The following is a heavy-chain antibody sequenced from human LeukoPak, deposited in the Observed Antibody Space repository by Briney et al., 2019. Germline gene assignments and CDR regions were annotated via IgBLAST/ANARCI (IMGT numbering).Heavy chain of an antibody. Sequence: SVKVSCKASGGTFSSYAISWVRQAPGQGLEWMGRIIPIFGTANYAQKFQGRVTITTDESTSTAYMELSSLRSEDTAVYYCARDSNYHGSGGYYNEGPNWFDPWGQGTLVTVSS. D-gene: IGHD3-10*01. CDR2: IIPIFGTA. V-gene: IGHV1-69*05. J-gene: IGHJ5*02. CDR1: GGTFSSYA. CDR3: ARDSNYHGSGGYYNEGPNWFDP.